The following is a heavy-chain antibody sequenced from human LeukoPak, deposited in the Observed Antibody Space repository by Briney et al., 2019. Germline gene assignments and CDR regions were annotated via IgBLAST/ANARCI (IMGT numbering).Heavy chain of an antibody. J-gene: IGHJ4*02. CDR2: IKQDGSEK. CDR1: RFTFSSYW. D-gene: IGHD3-22*01. CDR3: ARERYDSSGYYYDY. V-gene: IGHV3-7*01. Sequence: PGGSLRLSCAASRFTFSSYWMSWVRQAPGKGLEWVANIKQDGSEKYYVDSVKGRFTISRDNAKNSLYLQMNSLRAEDTAVYYCARERYDSSGYYYDYWGQGTLVTVSS.